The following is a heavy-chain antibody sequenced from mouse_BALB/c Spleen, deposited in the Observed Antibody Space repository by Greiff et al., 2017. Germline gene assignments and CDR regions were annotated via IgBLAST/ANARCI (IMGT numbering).Heavy chain of an antibody. CDR1: GFTFSSYA. Sequence: EVKLVESGGGLVKPGGSLKLSCAASGFTFSSYAMSWVRQTPEKRLEWVASISSGGSTYYPDSVKGRFTISRDNARNILYLQMSSQRSEDTAMYYCARGAPCAYWGQGTLVTVSA. J-gene: IGHJ3*01. V-gene: IGHV5-6-5*01. CDR3: ARGAPCAY. CDR2: ISSGGST.